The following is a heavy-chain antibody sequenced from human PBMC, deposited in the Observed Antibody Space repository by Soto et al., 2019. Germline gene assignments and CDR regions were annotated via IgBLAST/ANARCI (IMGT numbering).Heavy chain of an antibody. CDR3: ARVRYSSGWYPTRDPLYYFDY. J-gene: IGHJ4*02. CDR1: GGSISSYY. V-gene: IGHV4-59*01. Sequence: SETLSLTCTVSGGSISSYYWSWIRQPPGKGLEWIGYIYYSGSTNYNPSLKSRVTISVDTSKNQFSLKLSSVTAADTAVYYCARVRYSSGWYPTRDPLYYFDYWGQGTRVTVSS. CDR2: IYYSGST. D-gene: IGHD6-19*01.